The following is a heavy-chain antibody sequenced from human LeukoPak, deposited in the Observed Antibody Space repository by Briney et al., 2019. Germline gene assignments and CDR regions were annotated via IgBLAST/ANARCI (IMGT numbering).Heavy chain of an antibody. Sequence: GSSVKVSCKASGGTFSSYTISWVRQAPGQGLEWMGRIIPILGIANYAQEFQGRVTITADKSTSTAYMELSSLRSEDTAVYYCASNQDGDYGVFDYWGQGTLVTVSS. CDR3: ASNQDGDYGVFDY. CDR1: GGTFSSYT. D-gene: IGHD4-17*01. J-gene: IGHJ4*02. V-gene: IGHV1-69*02. CDR2: IIPILGIA.